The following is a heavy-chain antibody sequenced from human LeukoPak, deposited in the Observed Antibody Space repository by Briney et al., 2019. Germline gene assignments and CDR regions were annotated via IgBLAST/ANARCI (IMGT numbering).Heavy chain of an antibody. CDR2: INHSGST. Sequence: PGGSLRLSCAASGFTFSTYSMNWVRQPPGKGLEWIGEINHSGSTNYNPSLKSRVTISLDTSKNQFSLNLSSVTAADTAVYYCARGRGYPAYWGQGTLVTVSS. J-gene: IGHJ4*02. D-gene: IGHD2-15*01. CDR3: ARGRGYPAY. V-gene: IGHV4-34*01. CDR1: GFTFSTYS.